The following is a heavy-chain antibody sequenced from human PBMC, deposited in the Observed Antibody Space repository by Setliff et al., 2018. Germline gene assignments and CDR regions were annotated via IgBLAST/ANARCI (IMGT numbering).Heavy chain of an antibody. CDR2: TIPMFGST. CDR3: ANEHGTTVTVENYHYYMDV. CDR1: GDTFSSYG. J-gene: IGHJ6*03. V-gene: IGHV1-69*05. Sequence: SVKVSCKASGDTFSSYGISWVRQAPEQGLEWMGGTIPMFGSTSYAQKFQGRVTIITDESTSTAYMELSSLKSEDTAVYYCANEHGTTVTVENYHYYMDVWGKGTTVTVSS. D-gene: IGHD4-4*01.